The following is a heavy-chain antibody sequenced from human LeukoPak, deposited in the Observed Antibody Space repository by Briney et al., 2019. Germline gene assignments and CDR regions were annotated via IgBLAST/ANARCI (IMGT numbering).Heavy chain of an antibody. CDR3: AREYDSSGHYYDVDY. Sequence: ASVKVSCKASGFALTTYNIVWLRQAPGQGLEWVGWVTAFNENTHYSRKLQGRVTMTRDTSTSTAYMELRSLRSDDTAVYYCAREYDSSGHYYDVDYWGQGTLVTVSS. CDR2: VTAFNENT. D-gene: IGHD3-22*01. J-gene: IGHJ4*02. CDR1: GFALTTYN. V-gene: IGHV1-18*01.